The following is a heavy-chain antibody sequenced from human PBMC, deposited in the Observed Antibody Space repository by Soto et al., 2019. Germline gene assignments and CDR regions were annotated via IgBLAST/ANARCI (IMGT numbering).Heavy chain of an antibody. Sequence: GGSLRLSCAASGFTFSSYAMSWVRQAPGKGLEWVSAISGSGGSTYYADSVKGRFTISRDNSKNTLYLQMNSLRAEDTAVYYCAKKWATAQYYYYGMDVWGQGTTVTVSS. CDR3: AKKWATAQYYYYGMDV. CDR1: GFTFSSYA. V-gene: IGHV3-23*01. D-gene: IGHD1-26*01. J-gene: IGHJ6*02. CDR2: ISGSGGST.